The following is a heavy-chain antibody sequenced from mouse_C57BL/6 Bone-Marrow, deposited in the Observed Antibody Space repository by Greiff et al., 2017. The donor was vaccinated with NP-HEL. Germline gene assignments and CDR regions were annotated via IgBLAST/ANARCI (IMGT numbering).Heavy chain of an antibody. CDR1: GFTFSSYG. V-gene: IGHV5-6*01. J-gene: IGHJ4*01. CDR2: ISSGGSYT. Sequence: EVKLEESGGDLVKPGGSLKLSCAASGFTFSSYGMSWVRQTPDKRLEWVATISSGGSYTYYPDSVKGRFTISRDNAKNTLYLQMSSLKSEDTAMYYCARHDDYDEDAMDYWGQGTSVTVSS. CDR3: ARHDDYDEDAMDY. D-gene: IGHD2-4*01.